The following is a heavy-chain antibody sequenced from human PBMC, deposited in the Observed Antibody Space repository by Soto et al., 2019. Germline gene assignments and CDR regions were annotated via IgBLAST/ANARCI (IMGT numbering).Heavy chain of an antibody. CDR2: INAGNGNT. J-gene: IGHJ4*01. CDR3: ARNLMDYDIFTGYYMAYYFDY. Sequence: SVKASCKASGYTFTNDAMHWVRQAPGQRLEWMGWINAGNGNTKYSQKFQGRVTITRDTSASTAYMVLSSLRSEDTAVYYCARNLMDYDIFTGYYMAYYFDYWG. V-gene: IGHV1-3*01. CDR1: GYTFTNDA. D-gene: IGHD3-9*01.